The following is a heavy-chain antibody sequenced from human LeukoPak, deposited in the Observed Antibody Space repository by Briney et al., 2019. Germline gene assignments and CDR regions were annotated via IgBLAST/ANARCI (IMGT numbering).Heavy chain of an antibody. Sequence: GGSLRLSCAVSGFSVSNYYMNWVRQAPGKGLEWVSLIRGSGETFYADSVKGRFTISRDDSKNTVYLQMNRVRVEDTAVYFCARDRAAKQDWVEFDPWGQGTLVTVSS. V-gene: IGHV3-66*03. CDR3: ARDRAAKQDWVEFDP. CDR2: IRGSGET. CDR1: GFSVSNYY. J-gene: IGHJ5*02. D-gene: IGHD3/OR15-3a*01.